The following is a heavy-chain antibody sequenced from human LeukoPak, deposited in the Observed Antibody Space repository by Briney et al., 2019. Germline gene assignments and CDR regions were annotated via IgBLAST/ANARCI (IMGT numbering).Heavy chain of an antibody. CDR3: ARAPPTRGSGSYDNLYYYYYMDV. D-gene: IGHD3-10*01. CDR1: GYTFTGYY. CDR2: INPNSGGT. J-gene: IGHJ6*03. Sequence: ASVKVSCKASGYTFTGYYMHWVRQAPGQGLEWMGWINPNSGGTNYAQKFQGRVTMTRDTSISTAYMELSSLRSEDTAVYYCARAPPTRGSGSYDNLYYYYYMDVWGKGTTVTVSS. V-gene: IGHV1-2*02.